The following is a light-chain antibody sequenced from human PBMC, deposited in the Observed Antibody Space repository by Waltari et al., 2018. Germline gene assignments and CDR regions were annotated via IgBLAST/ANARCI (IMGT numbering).Light chain of an antibody. J-gene: IGLJ3*02. CDR2: DVS. CDR1: SNDIGLYDY. Sequence: QSALTQPASVSGSPGQSITISCTGTSNDIGLYDYVSWYQQYPGKAPKLIIYDVSNRPSWVSNRFSGSNSGNTSSLTISGLQAEDEADYYCSSYSRSSTLVVFGGGAKLTV. CDR3: SSYSRSSTLVV. V-gene: IGLV2-14*01.